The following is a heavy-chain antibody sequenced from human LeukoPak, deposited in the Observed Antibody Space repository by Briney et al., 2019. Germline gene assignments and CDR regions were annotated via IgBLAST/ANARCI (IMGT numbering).Heavy chain of an antibody. D-gene: IGHD3-3*01. J-gene: IGHJ3*02. Sequence: GGSLRLSCAASGFTFSSYAMSWVRQAPGKGLEWVSAISGSGGSTYYADSVKGRFTISRDNFKNTLYLQMNSLRAEDTAVYYCAAHWYYDFWSGYLGAFDIWGQGTMVTVSS. CDR2: ISGSGGST. CDR1: GFTFSSYA. CDR3: AAHWYYDFWSGYLGAFDI. V-gene: IGHV3-23*01.